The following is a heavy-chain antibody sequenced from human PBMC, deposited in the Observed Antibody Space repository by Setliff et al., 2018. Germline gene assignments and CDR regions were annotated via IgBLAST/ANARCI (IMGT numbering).Heavy chain of an antibody. Sequence: SVKVSCKASGGTFSSYAISWVRQAPGQGLEWMGRIIPIFGIANYAQKFQGRVTITADKSTSTAYMELSSLRSEDTAVYYCARGRHPPWSGYPYYYMDVWGKGTTVTVSS. V-gene: IGHV1-69*04. CDR2: IIPIFGIA. CDR3: ARGRHPPWSGYPYYYMDV. CDR1: GGTFSSYA. D-gene: IGHD3-3*01. J-gene: IGHJ6*03.